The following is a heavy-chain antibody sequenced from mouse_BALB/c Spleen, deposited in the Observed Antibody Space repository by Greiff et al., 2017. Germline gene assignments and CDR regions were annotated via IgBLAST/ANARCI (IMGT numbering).Heavy chain of an antibody. D-gene: IGHD2-1*01. CDR3: ARFLHYGNLYYAMDY. CDR2: IYPSDSYT. CDR1: GYTFTSYW. Sequence: QVQLQQPGAELVRPGASVKLSCKASGYTFTSYWINWVKQRPGQGLVWIGNIYPSDSYTNYNQKFKDKATLTVDKSSSTAYMQLSSPTSEDSAVYFCARFLHYGNLYYAMDYWGQGTSVTVSS. J-gene: IGHJ4*01. V-gene: IGHV1-69*02.